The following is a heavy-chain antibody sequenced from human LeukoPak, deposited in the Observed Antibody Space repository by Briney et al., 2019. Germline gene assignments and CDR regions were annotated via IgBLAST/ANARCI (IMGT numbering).Heavy chain of an antibody. Sequence: PGGSLRLSCAASGFTFSSYAMSWVRQAPGKGLEWVSAISGSGGSTYYADSVKGRFTISRENSKNTLYLQMNSLSAEDTAVYYCAKDDMWELAYYFDYWGQGTLVTVSS. CDR2: ISGSGGST. J-gene: IGHJ4*02. CDR1: GFTFSSYA. V-gene: IGHV3-23*01. CDR3: AKDDMWELAYYFDY. D-gene: IGHD1-26*01.